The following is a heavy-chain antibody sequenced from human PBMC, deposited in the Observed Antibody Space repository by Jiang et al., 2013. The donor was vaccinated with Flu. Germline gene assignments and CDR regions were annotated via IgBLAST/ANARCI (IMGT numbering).Heavy chain of an antibody. D-gene: IGHD3-10*01. V-gene: IGHV4-31*03. J-gene: IGHJ3*02. CDR1: GGSISSGGYY. CDR3: ARDKTGRGLLWFGELSGDAFDI. Sequence: GSGLVKPSQTLSLTCTVSGGSISSGGYYWSWIRQHPGKGLEWIGYIYYSGSTYYNPSLKSRVTISVDTSKNQFSLKLSSVTAADTAVYYCARDKTGRGLLWFGELSGDAFDIWGQGTMVTSLQ. CDR2: IYYSGST.